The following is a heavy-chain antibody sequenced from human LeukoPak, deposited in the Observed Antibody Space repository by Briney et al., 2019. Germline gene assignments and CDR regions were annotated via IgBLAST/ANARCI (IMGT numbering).Heavy chain of an antibody. D-gene: IGHD3-10*01. CDR3: ARDLSPVVRASPMGY. V-gene: IGHV3-30*03. CDR2: ITYDGYYK. J-gene: IGHJ4*02. CDR1: GFTFSSYG. Sequence: GGSLRLSCAASGFTFSSYGMHWVRQAPGKGLEWVALITYDGYYKYYSDSVKGRFTISSDTSKNTMYLQMNSLRAEDTAVYYCARDLSPVVRASPMGYWGQGTLVTVSS.